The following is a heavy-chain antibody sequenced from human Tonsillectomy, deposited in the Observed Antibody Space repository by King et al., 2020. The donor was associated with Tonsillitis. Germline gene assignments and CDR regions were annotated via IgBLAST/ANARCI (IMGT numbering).Heavy chain of an antibody. V-gene: IGHV3-48*01. CDR3: ATSLI. J-gene: IGHJ1*01. Sequence: VQLVESGGGLVQPGGSLRLSCAASGFTFSSFNMNWVRQVPGKGLESVSFISPNSKTVYYADSVKGRFTISRDNAKNSLSLQMNSLRAEDTAVYYCATSLIRGQGTLVTVSS. D-gene: IGHD3-10*01. CDR2: ISPNSKTV. CDR1: GFTFSSFN.